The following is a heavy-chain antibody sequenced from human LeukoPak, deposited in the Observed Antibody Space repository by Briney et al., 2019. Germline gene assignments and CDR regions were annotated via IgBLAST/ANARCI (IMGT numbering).Heavy chain of an antibody. CDR2: ITGAGNI. CDR3: AKRRLGAANPGDFDY. J-gene: IGHJ4*02. D-gene: IGHD2-15*01. Sequence: GGSLRLSCAASGFTFDGYAMGWVRQAPGKGLEWVSTITGAGNIYYADSVKGRFTISRDNSKNTLYLQMNSLRAEDTAVYYCAKRRLGAANPGDFDYWGQGTLVTVSS. CDR1: GFTFDGYA. V-gene: IGHV3-23*01.